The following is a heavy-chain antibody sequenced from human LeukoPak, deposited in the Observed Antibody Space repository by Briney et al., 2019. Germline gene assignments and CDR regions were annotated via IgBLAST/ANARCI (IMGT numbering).Heavy chain of an antibody. CDR2: INAGNGNT. J-gene: IGHJ3*02. D-gene: IGHD1-26*01. V-gene: IGHV1-3*01. CDR1: GYTFTSYA. CDR3: ATPGWELPEDAFDI. Sequence: GASVKVSCKASGYTFTSYAMHWVRQAPGQRLEWMGWINAGNGNTKYSQKFQGRVTITRDTSASTAYMELSSLRSEDTAVYYCATPGWELPEDAFDIWGQGTMVTVSS.